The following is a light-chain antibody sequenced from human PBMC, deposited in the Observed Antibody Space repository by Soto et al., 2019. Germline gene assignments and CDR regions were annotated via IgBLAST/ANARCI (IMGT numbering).Light chain of an antibody. J-gene: IGLJ2*01. Sequence: QAVVTQEPSFSVSPGGTVTLTCGLSSGSVSTSYYPSWYQQTPGPAPRTLIYSTNTRSSGVPDRFSGSILGNKAALTITGAQADYESDYYCVLYMGSGIPVFGGGTKVTVL. CDR1: SGSVSTSYY. CDR2: STN. CDR3: VLYMGSGIPV. V-gene: IGLV8-61*01.